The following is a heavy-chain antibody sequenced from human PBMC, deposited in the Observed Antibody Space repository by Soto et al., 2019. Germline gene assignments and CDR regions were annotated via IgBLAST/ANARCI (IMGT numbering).Heavy chain of an antibody. V-gene: IGHV4-31*03. J-gene: IGHJ4*02. CDR3: ARLGPYLEWLPTFDY. D-gene: IGHD3-3*01. CDR1: GGSISSGGYY. Sequence: PSETLSLTCTVSGGSISSGGYYWSWIRQHPGKGLEWIGYIYYSGSTYYNPSLKSRVTISVDTSKNQFSLKLSSVTAADTAVYYCARLGPYLEWLPTFDYWGQGTLVTVSS. CDR2: IYYSGST.